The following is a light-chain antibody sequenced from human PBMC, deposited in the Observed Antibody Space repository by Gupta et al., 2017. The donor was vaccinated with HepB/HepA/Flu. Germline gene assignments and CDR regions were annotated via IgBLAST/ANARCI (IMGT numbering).Light chain of an antibody. V-gene: IGKV3-11*01. CDR2: DAS. Sequence: EIVFTQSPATLSLSPGEGATLSCRSSQSVSSYLAWYQQKPGKAPRLLIYDASNRATGIPAGFSGSGYATDFTLAISSLEPEDFAVYYCQQRSNWPLTFGGGTKVEIK. J-gene: IGKJ4*01. CDR3: QQRSNWPLT. CDR1: QSVSSY.